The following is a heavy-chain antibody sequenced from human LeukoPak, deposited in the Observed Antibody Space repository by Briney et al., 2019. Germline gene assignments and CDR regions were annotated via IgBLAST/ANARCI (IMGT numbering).Heavy chain of an antibody. D-gene: IGHD3-10*01. V-gene: IGHV3-21*01. CDR3: ARSGWFGELGFDY. CDR2: ISSSSSYI. CDR1: GFTFSSYT. J-gene: IGHJ4*02. Sequence: PGGSLRLSCAASGFTFSSYTMNRVRQAPGKGLEWVSSISSSSSYIYHADSVKGRFTFSRDNAKNSLYLQMNSLRAEDTAVYYCARSGWFGELGFDYWGQGTLVTVSS.